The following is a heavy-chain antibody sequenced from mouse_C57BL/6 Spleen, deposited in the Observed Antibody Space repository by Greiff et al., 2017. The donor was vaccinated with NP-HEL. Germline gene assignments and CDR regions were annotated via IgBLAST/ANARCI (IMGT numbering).Heavy chain of an antibody. Sequence: VQLQQSGPVLVKPGASVKMSCKASGYTFTDYYMNWVKQSHGKSLEWIGVINPYNGGTSYNQKFKGKATLTVDQSSSTAYMELNSLTSEDSAVYYWARDYGSSYWYFDVWGTGTTVTVSS. CDR2: INPYNGGT. CDR3: ARDYGSSYWYFDV. CDR1: GYTFTDYY. V-gene: IGHV1-19*01. D-gene: IGHD1-1*01. J-gene: IGHJ1*03.